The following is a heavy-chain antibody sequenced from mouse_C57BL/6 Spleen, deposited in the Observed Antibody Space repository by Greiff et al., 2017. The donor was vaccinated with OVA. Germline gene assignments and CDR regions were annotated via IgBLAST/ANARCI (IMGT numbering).Heavy chain of an antibody. D-gene: IGHD2-4*01. J-gene: IGHJ2*01. V-gene: IGHV1-55*01. Sequence: QVQLQQPGAELVKPGASVKMSCQASGYTFTSYWITWVKQRPGQGLEWIGDIYPGSGSTNYNEKFKSKATLTVDTSSSTAYMQLSSLTSEDSAVYYCARGTTMIKDFDYWGQGTTLTVSS. CDR3: ARGTTMIKDFDY. CDR1: GYTFTSYW. CDR2: IYPGSGST.